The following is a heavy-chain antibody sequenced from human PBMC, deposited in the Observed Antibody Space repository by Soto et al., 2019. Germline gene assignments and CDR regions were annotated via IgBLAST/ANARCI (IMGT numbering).Heavy chain of an antibody. V-gene: IGHV4-30-2*01. CDR1: GGSISSGSYS. D-gene: IGHD7-27*01. J-gene: IGHJ4*02. Sequence: SETLSLTCAVSGGSISSGSYSWSWIRQPPGKGLEWIGYIYHGGGTYYNPSLKSRVTISVDRSKSQFSLNLNSVTAADTAVYYCARLTGVPDYWGQGTLVTVSS. CDR3: ARLTGVPDY. CDR2: IYHGGGT.